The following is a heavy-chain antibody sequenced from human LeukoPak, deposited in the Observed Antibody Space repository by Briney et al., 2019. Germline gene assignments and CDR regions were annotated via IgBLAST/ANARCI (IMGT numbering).Heavy chain of an antibody. D-gene: IGHD6-6*01. V-gene: IGHV1-69*04. J-gene: IGHJ4*02. Sequence: SVKVTCKASGGTFSSYAISWVRQAPGQGLEWMGRIIPILGIANYAQKFQGRVTITADKSTSTAYMELSSLRSEDTAVYYCASSGSSGVYWGQGTLVTVSS. CDR2: IIPILGIA. CDR3: ASSGSSGVY. CDR1: GGTFSSYA.